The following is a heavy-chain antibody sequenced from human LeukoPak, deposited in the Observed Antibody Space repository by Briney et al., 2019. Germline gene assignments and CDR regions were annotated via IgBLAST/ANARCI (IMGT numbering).Heavy chain of an antibody. CDR1: GGSISSSSYY. CDR2: IYYSGST. CDR3: ARQIIAAVHLDLYNWFDP. J-gene: IGHJ5*02. Sequence: PSQTLSLTCTVSGGSISSSSYYWGWIRQPPGKGLEWIGSIYYSGSTYYNPSLKSRVTISVDTSKNQFSLKLSSVTAADTAVYYCARQIIAAVHLDLYNWFDPWGQGTLVTVSS. V-gene: IGHV4-39*01. D-gene: IGHD6-13*01.